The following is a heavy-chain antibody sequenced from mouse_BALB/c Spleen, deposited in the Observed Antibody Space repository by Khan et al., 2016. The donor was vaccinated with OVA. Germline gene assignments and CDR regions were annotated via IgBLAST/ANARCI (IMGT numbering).Heavy chain of an antibody. D-gene: IGHD3-3*01. J-gene: IGHJ1*01. CDR2: INTYTGEP. CDR1: EYTFTNSR. Sequence: QIQLVQSGPELKKPGETVKISCKASEYTFTNSRMNWMKQAPGKGLKWMGWINTYTGEPTYADDFKGRFAFSLEASASTAYLQINSLKDEDMATYFCAREASYWYFDVWGAGTTVTVSS. V-gene: IGHV9-1*02. CDR3: AREASYWYFDV.